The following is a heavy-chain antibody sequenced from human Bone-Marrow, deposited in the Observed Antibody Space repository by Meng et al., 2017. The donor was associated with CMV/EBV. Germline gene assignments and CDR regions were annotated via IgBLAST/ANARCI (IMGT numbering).Heavy chain of an antibody. D-gene: IGHD1-26*01. V-gene: IGHV1-18*01. Sequence: ASVKVSCKASGYTFTSYGISWVRQAPGQGLEWMGWISAYNGNTNYAQELQGRVTMTTDTSTSTAYMELRSLRSDDTAVYYCARDPSPGSYYYGMDVWGQGTTVTVSS. CDR1: GYTFTSYG. J-gene: IGHJ6*02. CDR2: ISAYNGNT. CDR3: ARDPSPGSYYYGMDV.